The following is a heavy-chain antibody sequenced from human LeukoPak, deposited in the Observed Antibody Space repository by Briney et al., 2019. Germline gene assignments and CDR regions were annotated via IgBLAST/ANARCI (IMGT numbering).Heavy chain of an antibody. D-gene: IGHD3-22*01. CDR3: ARDRRGNYYDSSGHDY. J-gene: IGHJ4*02. CDR1: GFTFSSYG. CDR2: IWYDGSNK. Sequence: PGGSLRLSRAASGFTFSSYGMHWVRQAPGKGLEWVAVIWYDGSNKYYADSVKGRFTISRDNSKNTLYLQMNSLRAEDTAVYYCARDRRGNYYDSSGHDYWGQGTLVTVSS. V-gene: IGHV3-33*01.